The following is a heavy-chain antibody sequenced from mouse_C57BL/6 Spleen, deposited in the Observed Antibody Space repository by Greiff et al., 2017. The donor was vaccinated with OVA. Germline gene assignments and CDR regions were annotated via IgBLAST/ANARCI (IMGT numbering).Heavy chain of an antibody. CDR3: ASYYAMDY. J-gene: IGHJ4*01. CDR2: IYPGDGDT. V-gene: IGHV1-82*01. Sequence: QVQLQQSGPERGKPGASVKISCKASGDAGSRDGRNWVKQRQGKGLEWIGRIYPGDGDTNYNGKFKGKATLTADKSSSTAYMQLSSLTSEDSAVYFCASYYAMDYWGQGTSVTVSS. CDR1: GDAGSRDG.